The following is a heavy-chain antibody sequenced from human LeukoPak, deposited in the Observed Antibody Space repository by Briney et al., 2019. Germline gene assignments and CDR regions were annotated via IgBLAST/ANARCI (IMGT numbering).Heavy chain of an antibody. Sequence: GGSLRLSCAASGFTFSSYGMNWVRQAPGKGLEWVSSISSSSSYIYYADSVKGRFTISRDNAKNSLYLQMNSLRAEDTAVYYCARSVCSSTSCYHRYYFDYWGQGTLVTVSS. CDR3: ARSVCSSTSCYHRYYFDY. CDR2: ISSSSSYI. J-gene: IGHJ4*02. V-gene: IGHV3-21*01. D-gene: IGHD2-2*01. CDR1: GFTFSSYG.